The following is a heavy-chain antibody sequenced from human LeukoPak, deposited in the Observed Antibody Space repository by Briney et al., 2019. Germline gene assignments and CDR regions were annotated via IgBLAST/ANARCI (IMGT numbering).Heavy chain of an antibody. CDR1: GYTFTIYG. CDR2: ISAYNGNT. D-gene: IGHD3-10*01. V-gene: IGHV1-18*04. CDR3: ARDHYYGSGSPFDY. Sequence: GASVTVSFTASGYTFTIYGFSWVRQAPGQGMEWVGWISAYNGNTNYAQKLQDRVTMTTDTSTSTAYVELRSLRSDDTAVYYCARDHYYGSGSPFDYWGQGTLVTVSS. J-gene: IGHJ4*02.